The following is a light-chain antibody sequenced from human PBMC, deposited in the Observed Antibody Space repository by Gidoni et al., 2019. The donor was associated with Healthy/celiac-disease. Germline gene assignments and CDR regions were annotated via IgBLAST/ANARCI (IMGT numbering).Light chain of an antibody. CDR3: QQRGNWPQT. CDR1: QSVSSY. V-gene: IGKV3-11*01. CDR2: DAS. Sequence: EIVLTQSTATLSLSPGESATLCCRASQSVSSYLAWYQQKPGQAPRLLIYDASNRATGIPARFSGSGSGTDFTLTISSLEPEDFAVYYCQQRGNWPQTFGQGTKVEIK. J-gene: IGKJ1*01.